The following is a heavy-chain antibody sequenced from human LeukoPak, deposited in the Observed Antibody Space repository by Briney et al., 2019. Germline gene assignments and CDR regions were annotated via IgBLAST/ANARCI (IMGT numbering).Heavy chain of an antibody. D-gene: IGHD3-22*01. CDR1: GITLSNYG. CDR3: AKRGVVIRVILVGFHKEAYYFDS. CDR2: ISGSGGST. Sequence: PGGSLRLSCAVSGITLSNYGMSWVRQAPGKGLEWVAGISGSGGSTNYADSVKGRFTISRDNRKNTLYLQMNSLRAEDTAVYFCAKRGVVIRVILVGFHKEAYYFDSWGQGALVTLSS. J-gene: IGHJ4*02. V-gene: IGHV3-23*01.